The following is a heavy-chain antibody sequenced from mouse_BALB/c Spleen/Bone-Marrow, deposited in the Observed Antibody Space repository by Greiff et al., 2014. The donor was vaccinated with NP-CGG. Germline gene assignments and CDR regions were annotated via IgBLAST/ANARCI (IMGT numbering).Heavy chain of an antibody. V-gene: IGHV1-14*01. J-gene: IGHJ3*01. CDR3: ARRQFITTAAWFAY. CDR1: GYTFTSYV. CDR2: INPYNDGT. Sequence: LVESGPELVKPGASVKMSCKASGYTFTSYVMHWVQQKPGQGLEWIGYINPYNDGTKYNEKFKGKATLTSDKSSSTDYMELSSLTSEDSAVYYCARRQFITTAAWFAYWGQGTLVTVSA. D-gene: IGHD1-2*01.